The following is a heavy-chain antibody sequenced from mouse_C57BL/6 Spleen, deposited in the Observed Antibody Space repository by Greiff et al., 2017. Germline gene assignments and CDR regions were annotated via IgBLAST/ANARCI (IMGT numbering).Heavy chain of an antibody. J-gene: IGHJ2*01. CDR1: GFTFSDYY. CDR3: ARGGYYSDY. CDR2: ISNGGGST. V-gene: IGHV5-12*01. Sequence: LKESGGGLVQPGGSLKLSCAASGFTFSDYYMYWVRQTPEKRLEWVAYISNGGGSTYYPDTVQGRFTISRDNAKNTLYLQMSRLKSEDTAMYYCARGGYYSDYWGQGTTLTVSS.